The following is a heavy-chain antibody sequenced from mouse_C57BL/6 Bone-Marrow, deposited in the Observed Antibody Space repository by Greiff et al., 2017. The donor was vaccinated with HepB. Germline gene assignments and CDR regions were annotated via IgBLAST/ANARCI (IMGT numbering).Heavy chain of an antibody. V-gene: IGHV1-55*01. Sequence: QVQLQQPGAELVKPGASVKMSCKASGYTFTSYWITWVKQRPGQGLEWIGDIYPGSGSTNYNEKFKSKATLTVDTSSSTAYMQLSSLTSEDSAVYYLGRRGLLIRRLAFRGQGTLVTVSA. D-gene: IGHD5-1-1*01. CDR2: IYPGSGST. J-gene: IGHJ3*01. CDR1: GYTFTSYW. CDR3: GRRGLLIRRLAF.